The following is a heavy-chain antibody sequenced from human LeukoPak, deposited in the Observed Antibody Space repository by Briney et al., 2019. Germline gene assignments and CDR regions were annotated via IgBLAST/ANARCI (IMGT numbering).Heavy chain of an antibody. Sequence: GGSLRLSCAASGFTFSSYSMNWVRQAPGKGLEWVSSISSSSSYICYADSVKGRFTISRDNAKNSLYLQMNSLRAEDTAVYYCARDHGGYCSSTSCPWNYYGMDVWGQGTTVTVSS. CDR3: ARDHGGYCSSTSCPWNYYGMDV. CDR2: ISSSSSYI. D-gene: IGHD2-2*01. J-gene: IGHJ6*02. CDR1: GFTFSSYS. V-gene: IGHV3-21*01.